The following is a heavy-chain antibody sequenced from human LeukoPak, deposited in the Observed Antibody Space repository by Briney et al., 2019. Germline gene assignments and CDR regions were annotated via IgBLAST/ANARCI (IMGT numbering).Heavy chain of an antibody. V-gene: IGHV3-7*03. CDR1: GFSFSSTW. CDR3: ARDPGWGALDY. J-gene: IGHJ4*02. D-gene: IGHD3-16*01. Sequence: GGSLRLSCAASGFSFSSTWMTWVRQTPGKGLELVSNINIDGSQRYHAYSVEGRFTISRDNVKNTLYLQMNSLRVEDTAVYYCARDPGWGALDYWGQGALVIVSS. CDR2: INIDGSQR.